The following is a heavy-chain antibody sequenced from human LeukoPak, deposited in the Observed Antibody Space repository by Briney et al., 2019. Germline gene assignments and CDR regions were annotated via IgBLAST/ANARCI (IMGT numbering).Heavy chain of an antibody. V-gene: IGHV4-59*08. CDR2: VYYSGST. D-gene: IGHD4-17*01. CDR1: GGSISSYY. CDR3: ARRPDYGESASDI. Sequence: SETLSLTCTVSGGSISSYYWSWIRQPPGKGLKWIGYVYYSGSTNYNPSLKSRVTISVDTSKNQFSLKLSSVTAADTAVYYCARRPDYGESASDIWGQGTMVTVSS. J-gene: IGHJ3*02.